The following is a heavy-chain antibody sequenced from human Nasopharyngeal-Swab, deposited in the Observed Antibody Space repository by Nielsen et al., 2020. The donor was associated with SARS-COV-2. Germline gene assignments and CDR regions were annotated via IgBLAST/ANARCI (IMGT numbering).Heavy chain of an antibody. Sequence: GEPLKISCAASGFTFSSYAMSWVRQAPGKGLEWVSAISGSGGSTYYADSVKGRFTISRDNSKNTLYLQMNSLRAEDTAVYYCAKGAGYEGFDYWGQGTLVTVSS. V-gene: IGHV3-23*01. CDR1: GFTFSSYA. CDR3: AKGAGYEGFDY. CDR2: ISGSGGST. J-gene: IGHJ4*02. D-gene: IGHD5-12*01.